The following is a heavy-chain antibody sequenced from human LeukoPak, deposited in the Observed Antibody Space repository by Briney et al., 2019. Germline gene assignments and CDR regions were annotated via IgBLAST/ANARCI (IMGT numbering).Heavy chain of an antibody. CDR3: ARQTLGAYYYYYMDV. D-gene: IGHD4-17*01. V-gene: IGHV4-59*01. J-gene: IGHJ6*03. CDR2: IYYSGST. Sequence: SETLSLTCTVSGGSISSYYWSWIRQPPGKGLEWIGYIYYSGSTNYNPSLKSRVTISVDTSKNQFSLKLSSVTAADTAVYYCARQTLGAYYYYYMDVWGKGTTVTISS. CDR1: GGSISSYY.